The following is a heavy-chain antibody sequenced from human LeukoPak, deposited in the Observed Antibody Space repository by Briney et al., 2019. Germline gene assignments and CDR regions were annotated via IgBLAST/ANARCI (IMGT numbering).Heavy chain of an antibody. D-gene: IGHD3-22*01. CDR3: ARDDYNGGGSY. V-gene: IGHV3-48*04. J-gene: IGHJ4*02. Sequence: GGSLRLSCAASGGTFNSDDMNWVRQAPGMGLEWVSYISSSSGTRYYADSVKGRLTISRNNAKNSLYLYRNSLRVDDTAVYYCARDDYNGGGSYWGQGILVTVSS. CDR2: ISSSSGTR. CDR1: GGTFNSDD.